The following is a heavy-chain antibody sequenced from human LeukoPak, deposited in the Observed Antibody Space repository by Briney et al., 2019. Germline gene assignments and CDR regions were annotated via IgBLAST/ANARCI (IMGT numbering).Heavy chain of an antibody. J-gene: IGHJ4*02. CDR2: ISYDGSNK. CDR3: AKTYYYGSGSFDY. CDR1: GFTFSSYG. Sequence: GRSLRLSCAASGFTFSSYGMHWVRQAPGKGLEWVAVISYDGSNKYYADSVKGRFTISRDNSKNTLYLQMNSLRAEDTAVNYCAKTYYYGSGSFDYWGQGTLVTVSS. D-gene: IGHD3-10*01. V-gene: IGHV3-30*18.